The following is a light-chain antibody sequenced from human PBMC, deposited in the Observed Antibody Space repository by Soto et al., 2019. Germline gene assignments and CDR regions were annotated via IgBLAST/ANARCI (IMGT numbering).Light chain of an antibody. CDR1: SSDVGAYNC. CDR2: EVN. V-gene: IGLV2-18*01. J-gene: IGLJ1*01. Sequence: QSALTQPPSVSGSPGQSVTISCTGTSSDVGAYNCVSWYQQPPGTAPKLMIYEVNNRPSGVPDRFSGSKSGNTASLTISGLQAEDEADYYCSLYISASTYVFGTGTKLTVL. CDR3: SLYISASTYV.